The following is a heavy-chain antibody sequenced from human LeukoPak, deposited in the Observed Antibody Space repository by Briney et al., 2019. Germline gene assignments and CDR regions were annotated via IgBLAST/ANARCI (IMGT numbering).Heavy chain of an antibody. J-gene: IGHJ4*02. CDR3: AKAAGYSSRYYFDY. CDR1: GFTFDDYA. D-gene: IGHD6-19*01. CDR2: ISWNSGSI. V-gene: IGHV3-9*01. Sequence: PGRSLRLSCAASGFTFDDYAMHWVRQAPGKGLEWVSGISWNSGSIGYADSVKGRSTISRDNAKNSLYLQMNSLRAEDTALYYCAKAAGYSSRYYFDYWGQGTLVTVSS.